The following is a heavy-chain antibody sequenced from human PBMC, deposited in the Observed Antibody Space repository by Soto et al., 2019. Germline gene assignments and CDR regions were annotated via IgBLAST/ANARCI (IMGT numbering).Heavy chain of an antibody. J-gene: IGHJ4*02. D-gene: IGHD3-16*02. V-gene: IGHV4-61*01. Sequence: SETLSLTCTVSGGSVSSGSYYWSWIRQPPGKGLEWIGYIYYSGSTNYNPSLKSRVTISVDTSKNQFSLKLSSVTAADTAVYYCAGGDYDYVWGSYRSVDYWGQGILVTVSS. CDR3: AGGDYDYVWGSYRSVDY. CDR1: GGSVSSGSYY. CDR2: IYYSGST.